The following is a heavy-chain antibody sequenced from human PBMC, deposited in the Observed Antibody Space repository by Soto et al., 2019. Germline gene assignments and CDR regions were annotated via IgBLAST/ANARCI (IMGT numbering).Heavy chain of an antibody. V-gene: IGHV1-3*01. CDR1: GYTFTSYA. CDR3: ARGTPRTIFGVAHDAFDI. Sequence: ASVKVSCKASGYTFTSYAMHWVRQAPGQRLEWMRWINAGNGNTKYSQKFQGRVTITRDTSASTAYMELSSLRSEDTAVYYFARGTPRTIFGVAHDAFDIWGQGTMVTVSS. J-gene: IGHJ3*02. D-gene: IGHD3-3*01. CDR2: INAGNGNT.